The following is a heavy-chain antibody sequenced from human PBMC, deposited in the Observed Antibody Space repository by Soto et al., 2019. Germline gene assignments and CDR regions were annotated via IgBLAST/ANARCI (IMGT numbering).Heavy chain of an antibody. Sequence: QVQLVESGGGLVKPGGSLRLSCTSSGFTFRDYYFSWMRRATGKGLEWVSHISSSGTTIFYADSVRGRFTISRDNAKQSPHPQMNNLKGDDTAVYYCARSSAMTTSFDCWGQGTLVTVSS. CDR3: ARSSAMTTSFDC. V-gene: IGHV3-11*01. CDR1: GFTFRDYY. CDR2: ISSSGTTI. J-gene: IGHJ4*02. D-gene: IGHD4-17*01.